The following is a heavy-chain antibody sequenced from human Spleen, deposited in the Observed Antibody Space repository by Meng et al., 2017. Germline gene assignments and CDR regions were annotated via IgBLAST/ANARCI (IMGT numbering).Heavy chain of an antibody. D-gene: IGHD6-19*01. J-gene: IGHJ3*02. CDR3: TSAVNASPDI. CDR1: GYSISSGFY. CDR2: IYHSGKT. V-gene: IGHV4-38-2*02. Sequence: SETLSLTCTVSGYSISSGFYWGWIRQPPGKGLEWIGTIYHSGKTYYNPSLESRVTISVDTSKNQFSLRLNSVTAADTAVYFCTSAVNASPDIWGQGTMVTVSS.